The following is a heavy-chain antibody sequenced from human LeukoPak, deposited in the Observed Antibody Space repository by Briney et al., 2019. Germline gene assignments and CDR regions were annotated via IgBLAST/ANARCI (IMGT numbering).Heavy chain of an antibody. J-gene: IGHJ6*02. CDR2: IWYDGSNK. D-gene: IGHD3-3*01. Sequence: GGSLRLSCAASGFTFSSYGMHWVRQAPGKGLEWVAVIWYDGSNKYYADSVKGRFTISRDNSKNTLYLQMNSLRAEDTAVYYCGRAGFWSGYPNYYYYGMDVWGQGTTVTVSS. CDR1: GFTFSSYG. V-gene: IGHV3-33*01. CDR3: GRAGFWSGYPNYYYYGMDV.